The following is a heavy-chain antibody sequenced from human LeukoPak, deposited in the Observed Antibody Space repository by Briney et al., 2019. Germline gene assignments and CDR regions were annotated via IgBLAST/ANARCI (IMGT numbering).Heavy chain of an antibody. J-gene: IGHJ6*02. CDR3: ARAEGERYFDWLLSVYYYYGMDV. CDR1: GYTFTGYY. V-gene: IGHV1-2*02. D-gene: IGHD3-9*01. CDR2: INPNSGGT. Sequence: ASVKVSCKASGYTFTGYYMHWVRQAPGQGLERMGWINPNSGGTNYAQKFQGRVTMTRDTSISTAYMELSRLRSDDTAVYYCARAEGERYFDWLLSVYYYYGMDVWGQGTTVTVSS.